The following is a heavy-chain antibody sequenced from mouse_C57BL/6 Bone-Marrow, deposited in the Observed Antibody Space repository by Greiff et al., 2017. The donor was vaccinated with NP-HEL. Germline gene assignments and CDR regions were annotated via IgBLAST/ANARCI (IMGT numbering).Heavy chain of an antibody. D-gene: IGHD1-1*01. CDR2: SRNKANDYTT. CDR3: ARDAGGHYYGSSWYFDV. J-gene: IGHJ1*03. V-gene: IGHV7-1*01. CDR1: GFTFSDFY. Sequence: EVHLVESGGGLVQSGRSLRLSCATSGFTFSDFYMEWVRQAPGKGLEWIAASRNKANDYTTEYSASVKGRFIVSRDTSQSILYLQMNALRAEDTAIYYCARDAGGHYYGSSWYFDVWGTGTTVTVSS.